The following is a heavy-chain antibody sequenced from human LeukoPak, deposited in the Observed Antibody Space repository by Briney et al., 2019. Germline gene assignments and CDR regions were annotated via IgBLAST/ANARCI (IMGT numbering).Heavy chain of an antibody. CDR2: ISGSGGST. J-gene: IGHJ4*02. CDR1: GFTFSSYS. V-gene: IGHV3-23*01. Sequence: PGGSLRLSCAASGFTFSSYSMNWVRQAPGKGLEWVSAISGSGGSTYYADSVKGRFTISRGNSKNTMYLQMNSLRAEDTAVYYCAKDQSHYDFWSGYYLARSGSSFDYWGQGTLVTVSS. CDR3: AKDQSHYDFWSGYYLARSGSSFDY. D-gene: IGHD3-3*01.